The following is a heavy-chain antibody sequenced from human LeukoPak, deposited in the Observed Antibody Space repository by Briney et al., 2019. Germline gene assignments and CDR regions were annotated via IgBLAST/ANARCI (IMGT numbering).Heavy chain of an antibody. CDR2: ISHSGSI. J-gene: IGHJ4*02. D-gene: IGHD2/OR15-2a*01. CDR1: GFTFSSYA. CDR3: AKDFSQEGTHSVDY. Sequence: GGSLRLSCAASGFTFSSYAMNWVRQAPGKGLEWVSSISHSGSISYADSVKGRFTISRDNSKNTLFLQMTSLRAEDTAVYYCAKDFSQEGTHSVDYWGQGTLVTVSS. V-gene: IGHV3-23*01.